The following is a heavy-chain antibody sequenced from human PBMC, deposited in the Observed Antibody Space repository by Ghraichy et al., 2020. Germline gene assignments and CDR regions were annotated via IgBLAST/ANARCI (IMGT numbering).Heavy chain of an antibody. J-gene: IGHJ4*02. CDR2: INPNSGGT. CDR3: ARDSEGYCTGGVCFSLFDY. Sequence: ASVKVSCKASGYTFTGYYMHWVRQAPGQGLEWMGWINPNSGGTNYAQKFQGWVTMTRDTSISTAYMELSRLRSDDTAVYYCARDSEGYCTGGVCFSLFDYWGQGTLVTVSS. D-gene: IGHD2-8*02. V-gene: IGHV1-2*04. CDR1: GYTFTGYY.